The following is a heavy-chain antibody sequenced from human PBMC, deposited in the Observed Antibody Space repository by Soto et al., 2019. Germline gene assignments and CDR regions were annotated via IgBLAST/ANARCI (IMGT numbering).Heavy chain of an antibody. CDR3: ASATYGDYGRFDY. Sequence: VGSLRLSCAASGFTFSSYAMSWVRQAPGKGLEWVSAISGSGGSTYYADSVKGRFTISRDNSKNTLYLQMNSLRAEDTAVYYCASATYGDYGRFDYWGQGTLVTVPQ. CDR2: ISGSGGST. J-gene: IGHJ4*02. CDR1: GFTFSSYA. V-gene: IGHV3-23*01. D-gene: IGHD4-17*01.